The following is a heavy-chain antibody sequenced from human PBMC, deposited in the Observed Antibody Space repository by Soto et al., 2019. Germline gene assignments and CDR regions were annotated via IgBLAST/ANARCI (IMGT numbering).Heavy chain of an antibody. CDR2: IYSGGGT. CDR1: GFIVSDSY. V-gene: IGHV3-66*01. CDR3: ARGMAVADTRNDALDV. D-gene: IGHD6-19*01. Sequence: EVQLVESGGGLVQPGGSLRLSFALSGFIVSDSYILWVRPAPGKGLQWVSVIYSGGGTYFADSVKGRFAISRDTSKNALYLQMNSLRDEDTAVYYCARGMAVADTRNDALDVWGQGTMVTVSS. J-gene: IGHJ3*01.